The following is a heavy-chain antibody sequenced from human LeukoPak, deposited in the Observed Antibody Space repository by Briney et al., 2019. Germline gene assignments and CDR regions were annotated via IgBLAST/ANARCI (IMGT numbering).Heavy chain of an antibody. D-gene: IGHD6-19*01. V-gene: IGHV3-23*01. CDR3: AKGAPYSSGWYSDY. CDR1: GITFSSYA. Sequence: GGSLRLSCAVPGITFSSYAMTWVRRAPGKGLEWVSTISGSGSSTYYAGSVKGRFTISRDNSKNTLYLQMNSLRAEDTAVCYCAKGAPYSSGWYSDYWGQGTLVTVSS. J-gene: IGHJ4*02. CDR2: ISGSGSST.